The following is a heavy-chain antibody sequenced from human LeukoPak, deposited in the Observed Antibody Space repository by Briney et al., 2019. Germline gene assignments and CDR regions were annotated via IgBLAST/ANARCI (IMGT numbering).Heavy chain of an antibody. CDR3: TTDEHDYGDYYFDY. D-gene: IGHD4-17*01. CDR2: ISYDASNK. V-gene: IGHV3-30*04. Sequence: GRSLRLSCAASGFTFSSYAMHWVRQAPGKGLEWVAVISYDASNKYYADSVKGRFTISRDNSKNTLYLQMNSLKTEDTAVYYRTTDEHDYGDYYFDYWGQGTLVTVSS. J-gene: IGHJ4*02. CDR1: GFTFSSYA.